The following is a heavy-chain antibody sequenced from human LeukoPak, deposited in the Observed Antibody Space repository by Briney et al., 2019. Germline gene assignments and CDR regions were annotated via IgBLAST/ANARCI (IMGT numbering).Heavy chain of an antibody. CDR2: INHSGST. CDR3: ALAAAGRRLFDY. J-gene: IGHJ4*02. CDR1: GGSFSGYY. D-gene: IGHD6-13*01. V-gene: IGHV4-34*01. Sequence: SETLSLICAVCGGSFSGYYWRWIRQPPGKGLEWIGEINHSGSTNYNPSFESRVTISVDTSKNQFSLKMSSVTAADTAVYYCALAAAGRRLFDYWGQGTLVTVSS.